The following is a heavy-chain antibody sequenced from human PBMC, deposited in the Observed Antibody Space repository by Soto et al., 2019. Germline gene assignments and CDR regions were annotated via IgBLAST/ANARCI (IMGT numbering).Heavy chain of an antibody. D-gene: IGHD6-6*01. CDR1: GGSISSYY. Sequence: PSETLSLTCTVSGGSISSYYWSWIRQPPGKGLEWIGYIYYSGSTNYNPSLKSRVTISVDTSTNQFSLKLSSVTAADTAVYYCARDDSSSSNYYYGMDVWGQGTTVTVSS. CDR2: IYYSGST. J-gene: IGHJ6*02. V-gene: IGHV4-59*01. CDR3: ARDDSSSSNYYYGMDV.